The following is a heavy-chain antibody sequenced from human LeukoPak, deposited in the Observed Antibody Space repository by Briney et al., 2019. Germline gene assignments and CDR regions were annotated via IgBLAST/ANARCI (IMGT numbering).Heavy chain of an antibody. Sequence: GGSLRLSCAASGFTFSSYAMSWVHQAPGKGLEWVSAISGSGGSTYYADSVKGRFTISRDNSKNTLYLQMNSLRAEDTAVYYCARRSGIAVAGAFDYWGQGTLVTVSS. CDR2: ISGSGGST. CDR1: GFTFSSYA. J-gene: IGHJ4*02. CDR3: ARRSGIAVAGAFDY. V-gene: IGHV3-23*01. D-gene: IGHD6-19*01.